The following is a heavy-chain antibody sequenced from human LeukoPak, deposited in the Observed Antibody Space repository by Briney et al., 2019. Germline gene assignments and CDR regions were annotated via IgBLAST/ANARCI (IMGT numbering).Heavy chain of an antibody. V-gene: IGHV4-59*01. Sequence: SETLSLTCTVSGGSISSYCWSWIRQPPGKGLEWNGYIYYSGSTNYNPSLKSRVTISVDTSKNQFSLKLSSVTAADTAVYCCARSHYDFWSAFDAFDIRGQGTMVTVSS. D-gene: IGHD3-3*01. CDR3: ARSHYDFWSAFDAFDI. CDR2: IYYSGST. J-gene: IGHJ3*02. CDR1: GGSISSYC.